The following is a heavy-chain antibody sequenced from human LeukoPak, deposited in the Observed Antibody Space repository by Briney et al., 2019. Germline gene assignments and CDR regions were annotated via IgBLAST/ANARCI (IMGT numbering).Heavy chain of an antibody. Sequence: LVKVSCKASGGTFSSYAISWVRQAPGQGLEWMGRIIPILGIANYAQKFQGRVTITADKSTSTAYMELSSLRSEDTAVYYCARAVTGYSGYDYSDYWGQGTLVTVSS. D-gene: IGHD5-12*01. CDR3: ARAVTGYSGYDYSDY. CDR1: GGTFSSYA. V-gene: IGHV1-69*04. J-gene: IGHJ4*02. CDR2: IIPILGIA.